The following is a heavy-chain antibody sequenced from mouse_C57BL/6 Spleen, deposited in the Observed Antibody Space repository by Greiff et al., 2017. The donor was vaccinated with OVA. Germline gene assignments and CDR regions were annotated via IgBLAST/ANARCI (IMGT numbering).Heavy chain of an antibody. D-gene: IGHD4-1*01. V-gene: IGHV1-5*01. CDR3: STNCDWYFDV. Sequence: VQLQQSGTVLARPGASVKMSCKTSGYTFTSYWMHWVKQRPGQGLEWIGGIYPGNSDTRYNQKFKGKATLTADTSASTAYLELSSLTNEDSAAYYYSTNCDWYFDVWGTGTTVTVSS. CDR1: GYTFTSYW. CDR2: IYPGNSDT. J-gene: IGHJ1*03.